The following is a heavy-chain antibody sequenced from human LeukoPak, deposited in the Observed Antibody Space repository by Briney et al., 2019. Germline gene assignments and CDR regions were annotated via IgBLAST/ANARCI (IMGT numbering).Heavy chain of an antibody. CDR1: GGSISSSSYY. CDR3: ARGGKYYDYVWGSYIFDY. D-gene: IGHD3-16*01. CDR2: IYYSGST. J-gene: IGHJ4*02. Sequence: SETLSLTCTVSGGSISSSSYYWGWIRQPPGKGLEWIGSIYYSGSTYYNPSLKSRVTISVDTSKNQFSLNLSSVTAADTAVYYCARGGKYYDYVWGSYIFDYWGQGTLVTVSS. V-gene: IGHV4-39*07.